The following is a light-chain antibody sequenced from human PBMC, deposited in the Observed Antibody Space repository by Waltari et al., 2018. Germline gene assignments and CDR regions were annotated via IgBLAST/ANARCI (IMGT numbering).Light chain of an antibody. CDR1: ERNGKY. CDR2: AAS. Sequence: DIQMTQSPSSLSASVGDRITITCRASERNGKYLNWYQQRPGKAPQLLIYAASNLQSGAPPRFSGSGPGTAFTLTISSLRPEDSATYYCQQSYTAPYTFGQGTHLEVK. J-gene: IGKJ2*01. V-gene: IGKV1-39*01. CDR3: QQSYTAPYT.